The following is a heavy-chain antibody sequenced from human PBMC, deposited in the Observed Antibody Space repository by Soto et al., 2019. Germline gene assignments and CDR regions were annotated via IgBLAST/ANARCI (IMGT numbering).Heavy chain of an antibody. CDR1: GFTFSSYG. J-gene: IGHJ4*02. CDR2: ISYDGSNK. CDR3: AKDRQLGY. D-gene: IGHD6-6*01. V-gene: IGHV3-30*18. Sequence: QVQLVESGGGVVQPGRSLRLSCAASGFTFSSYGMHWVRQAPGKGLEWVAVISYDGSNKYYADSVKGRFTISRDNSKNTLYLQMNSLRAEDTAVYYCAKDRQLGYWGQGTLDTVSS.